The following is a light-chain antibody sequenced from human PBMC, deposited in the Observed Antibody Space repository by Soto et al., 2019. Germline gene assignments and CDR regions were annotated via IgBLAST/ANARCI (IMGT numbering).Light chain of an antibody. V-gene: IGKV1-9*01. J-gene: IGKJ4*01. Sequence: DIQMTQSPSSLSASVGDRVTISCRASQGVSSYLAWFQQKPGKAPKLLIYAASTLQSGVPLRFSGSGSGTDFTLTISSLQPEDFATYYCQQLYTYPLTFGGGTKVEIK. CDR2: AAS. CDR1: QGVSSY. CDR3: QQLYTYPLT.